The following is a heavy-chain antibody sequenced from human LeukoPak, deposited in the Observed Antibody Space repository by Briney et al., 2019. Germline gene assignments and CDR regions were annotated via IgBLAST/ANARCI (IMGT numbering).Heavy chain of an antibody. CDR1: GYTFTGYY. J-gene: IGHJ4*02. Sequence: ASVKVSCKASGYTFTGYYMHWVRQAPGQGLEWMGRINPNSGGTNYAQKFQGRVTMTRDTSISTAYMELSSLRSEDTAVYYCARVKQQLVRVSPFDYWGQGTLVTVSS. CDR3: ARVKQQLVRVSPFDY. D-gene: IGHD6-13*01. V-gene: IGHV1-2*06. CDR2: INPNSGGT.